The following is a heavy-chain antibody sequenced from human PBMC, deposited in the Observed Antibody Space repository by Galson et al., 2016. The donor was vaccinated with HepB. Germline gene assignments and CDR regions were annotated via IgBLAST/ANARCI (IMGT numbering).Heavy chain of an antibody. Sequence: SLRLSCAASGFTFSTHAMSWVRQAPGKGLEWVSAISGTGDGRDCAGSVKGRFTISRDNLKNTVHLQMDSLRAEDTALYYCATSNSYGYVHWGQGALVTGSS. V-gene: IGHV3-23*01. CDR1: GFTFSTHA. D-gene: IGHD5-18*01. J-gene: IGHJ4*02. CDR2: ISGTGDGR. CDR3: ATSNSYGYVH.